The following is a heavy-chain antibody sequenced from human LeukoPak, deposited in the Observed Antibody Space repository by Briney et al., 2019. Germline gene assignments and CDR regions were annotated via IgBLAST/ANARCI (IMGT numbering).Heavy chain of an antibody. J-gene: IGHJ3*02. V-gene: IGHV4-31*11. CDR3: ASENYYDSSGYKGGYAFDI. Sequence: PSETLSLTCAVYGGSFSGYYWSWIRQHPGKGLEWIGYIYYSGSTYYNPSLKSRVTISVDTSKNQFSLKLSSVTAADTAVYYCASENYYDSSGYKGGYAFDIWGQGTMVTVSS. CDR2: IYYSGST. D-gene: IGHD3-22*01. CDR1: GGSFSGYY.